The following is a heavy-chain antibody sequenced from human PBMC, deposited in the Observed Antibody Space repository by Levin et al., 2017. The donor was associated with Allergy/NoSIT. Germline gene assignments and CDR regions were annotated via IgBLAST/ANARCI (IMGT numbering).Heavy chain of an antibody. J-gene: IGHJ6*02. Sequence: GASVKVSCKASGYTFTSYGISWVRQAPGQGLEWMGWISAYNGNTNYAQKLQGRVTMTTDTSTSTAYMELRSLRSDDTAVYYCARDPRDDIVVVPAAKDVWGQGTTVTVSS. CDR2: ISAYNGNT. CDR1: GYTFTSYG. D-gene: IGHD2-2*01. V-gene: IGHV1-18*01. CDR3: ARDPRDDIVVVPAAKDV.